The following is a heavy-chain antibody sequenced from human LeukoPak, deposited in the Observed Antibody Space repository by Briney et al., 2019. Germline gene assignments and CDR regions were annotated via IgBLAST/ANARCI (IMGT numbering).Heavy chain of an antibody. CDR1: GDTFTGYY. CDR3: ARVRSYSYGFDY. V-gene: IGHV1-2*02. J-gene: IGHJ4*02. CDR2: INPDSGGT. Sequence: ASVKVSCKASGDTFTGYYMHWVRQAPGQGLEWMGWINPDSGGTNYAQKFQGRVTLTTDTSISTAYMELSRLRSDDTAVYYCARVRSYSYGFDYWGQGTLVIVSS. D-gene: IGHD5-18*01.